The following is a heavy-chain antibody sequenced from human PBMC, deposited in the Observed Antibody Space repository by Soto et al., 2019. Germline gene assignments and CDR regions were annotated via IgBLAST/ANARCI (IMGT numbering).Heavy chain of an antibody. CDR2: MNPNSGNT. Sequence: ASVKVSCKASGYTFTSYVINWVRQATGQGLEWMGWMNPNSGNTGYAQKFQGRVTMTRNTSISTAYMELSSLRSEDTAVYYCARGGWDYGGNYNYYYGMDVWGQGTTVTVSS. V-gene: IGHV1-8*01. D-gene: IGHD4-17*01. CDR3: ARGGWDYGGNYNYYYGMDV. CDR1: GYTFTSYV. J-gene: IGHJ6*02.